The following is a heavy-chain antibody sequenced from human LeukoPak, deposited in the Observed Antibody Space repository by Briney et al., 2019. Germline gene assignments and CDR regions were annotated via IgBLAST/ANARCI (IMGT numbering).Heavy chain of an antibody. CDR3: ARDAIAAAGTQLPYYYYYMDV. CDR2: INSNSGGT. D-gene: IGHD6-13*01. J-gene: IGHJ6*03. V-gene: IGHV1-2*02. CDR1: GYTFTGYY. Sequence: ASVTVSFKASGYTFTGYYMHWVRQAPGQGLEWMGWINSNSGGTNYAQKFQGRVTMTRDTSISTAYMDLSRLRSDDTAVYYCARDAIAAAGTQLPYYYYYMDVWGKGTTVTISS.